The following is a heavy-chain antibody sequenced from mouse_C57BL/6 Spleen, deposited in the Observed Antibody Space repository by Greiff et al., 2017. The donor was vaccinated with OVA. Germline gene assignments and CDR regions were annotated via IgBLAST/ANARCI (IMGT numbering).Heavy chain of an antibody. J-gene: IGHJ4*01. V-gene: IGHV1-55*01. Sequence: VKLQQPGAELVKPGASVKMSCKASGYTFTSYWITWVKQRPGQGLEWIGDIYPGSGSTNYNEKFKSKATLTVDTSSSTAYMQLSSLTSEDSAVYYCARKGDSYYYAMDYWGQGTSVTVSS. CDR3: ARKGDSYYYAMDY. CDR2: IYPGSGST. CDR1: GYTFTSYW. D-gene: IGHD3-3*01.